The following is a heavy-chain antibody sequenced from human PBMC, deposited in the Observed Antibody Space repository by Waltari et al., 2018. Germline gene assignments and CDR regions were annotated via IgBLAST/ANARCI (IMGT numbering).Heavy chain of an antibody. CDR3: ARDAGWGRMDV. D-gene: IGHD3-10*01. Sequence: EMQLVESGGGLVQPGGSLRLSCGASGFTFSHSWMDWGRHAPGKGLVWVSLISSDTSKIAYADSVKGRFTISRDNAMNTLYLQMSSLRVEDTAVYYCARDAGWGRMDVWGQGTTVTVSS. V-gene: IGHV3-74*01. CDR1: GFTFSHSW. CDR2: ISSDTSKI. J-gene: IGHJ6*02.